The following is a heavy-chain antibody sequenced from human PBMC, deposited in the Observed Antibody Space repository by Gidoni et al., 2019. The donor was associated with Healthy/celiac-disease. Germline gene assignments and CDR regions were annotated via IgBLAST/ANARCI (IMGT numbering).Heavy chain of an antibody. Sequence: EVQLLESGGGLVQPGGSLRLSCAASGVTFSSYVMSWVRQAPGKGLEWVSAISGSGGSTYYADSVKGRFTISRDKSKNTLYRQMNSLRAEDTAVYYCATSPTQHDYGSGGDAFDIWGRGTMVTVSS. CDR2: ISGSGGST. CDR1: GVTFSSYV. V-gene: IGHV3-23*01. CDR3: ATSPTQHDYGSGGDAFDI. J-gene: IGHJ3*02. D-gene: IGHD3-10*01.